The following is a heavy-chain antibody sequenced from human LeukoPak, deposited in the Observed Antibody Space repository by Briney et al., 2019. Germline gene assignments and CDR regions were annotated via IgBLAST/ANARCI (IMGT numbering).Heavy chain of an antibody. V-gene: IGHV1-8*01. CDR1: GYTFTNYD. Sequence: ASVKVSCKASGYTFTNYDINWVRQATGQGLEWMGWMNPNSGNTGYAQKFQGRVTMTRNTSISTAYMELSSLRSEDTAVYYCARGPISRGRWLQRRLDYWGQGTLVTVSS. CDR2: MNPNSGNT. CDR3: ARGPISRGRWLQRRLDY. D-gene: IGHD5-24*01. J-gene: IGHJ4*02.